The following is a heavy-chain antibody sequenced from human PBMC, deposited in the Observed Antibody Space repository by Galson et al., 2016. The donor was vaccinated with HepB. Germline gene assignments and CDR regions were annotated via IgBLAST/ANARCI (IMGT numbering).Heavy chain of an antibody. CDR1: GLTFSSHG. Sequence: SLRLSCAASGLTFSSHGMHWVRQAPHKGLEWVAFISYDGNYKYYADSVKGRFTISRDNSKTTLSLQMNSLRPEDTAVYYCAKDGPTVGLFDYRGQGTLVTVSS. CDR3: AKDGPTVGLFDY. V-gene: IGHV3-30*18. CDR2: ISYDGNYK. J-gene: IGHJ4*02. D-gene: IGHD1-26*01.